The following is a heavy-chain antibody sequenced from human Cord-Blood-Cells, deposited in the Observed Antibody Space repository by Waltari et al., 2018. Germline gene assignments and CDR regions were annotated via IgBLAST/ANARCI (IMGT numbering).Heavy chain of an antibody. CDR2: IYYSGST. CDR1: GGSISSYY. D-gene: IGHD3-16*02. J-gene: IGHJ3*02. Sequence: QVQLQDSGPGLVKPSATLSLTCTVSGGSISSYYWRWIRQPPGKGLEWIGYIYYSGSTNYNPSLKSRVTISVDTSKNQFSLKLSSVTAADTAVYYCARWDYVWGSYRYDAFDIWGQGTMVTVSS. V-gene: IGHV4-59*08. CDR3: ARWDYVWGSYRYDAFDI.